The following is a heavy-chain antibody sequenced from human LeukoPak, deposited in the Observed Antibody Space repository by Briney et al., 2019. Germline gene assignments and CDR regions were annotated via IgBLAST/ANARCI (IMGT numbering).Heavy chain of an antibody. Sequence: PGGSLRLSCAASGFTFSSYAMSWVRQAPGKGLEWVSAISGGGGSTYYADSVKGRFTISRDNAKNSLYLQMNSLRTEDTAVYYCARDQLYCSGGICYFDYWGQGTLVTVSS. V-gene: IGHV3-23*01. CDR3: ARDQLYCSGGICYFDY. CDR1: GFTFSSYA. D-gene: IGHD2-15*01. CDR2: ISGGGGST. J-gene: IGHJ4*02.